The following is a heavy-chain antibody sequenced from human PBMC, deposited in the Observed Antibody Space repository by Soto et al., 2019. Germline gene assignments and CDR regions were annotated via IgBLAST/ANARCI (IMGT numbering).Heavy chain of an antibody. CDR3: AKDRSSSLDAMDV. CDR1: GFAFSRYG. Sequence: QVQLVESGGGVVQPGRSLRLSCAASGFAFSRYGMPWVRQAPAKGLEWVAVIWYDGTDNYYADSVKGRFTISRDNSKNTLYLQVDSLRVDDTAVYYCAKDRSSSLDAMDVWGQGTTVTVSS. V-gene: IGHV3-33*06. CDR2: IWYDGTDN. D-gene: IGHD6-13*01. J-gene: IGHJ6*02.